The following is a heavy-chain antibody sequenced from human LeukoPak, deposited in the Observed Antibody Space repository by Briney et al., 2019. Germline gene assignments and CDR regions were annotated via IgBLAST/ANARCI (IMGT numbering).Heavy chain of an antibody. CDR2: MSWNSGSI. CDR3: AKDGSPSGYDFLDY. Sequence: SLTLSCAASGFTFDYYAMHWVPQSPGEGLEWVSGMSWNSGSIGYAHSVKSRLTISRDNAKNSLYLQMNSLRAADTALYYCAKDGSPSGYDFLDYWGQGTLVTVSS. V-gene: IGHV3-9*01. J-gene: IGHJ4*02. D-gene: IGHD5-12*01. CDR1: GFTFDYYA.